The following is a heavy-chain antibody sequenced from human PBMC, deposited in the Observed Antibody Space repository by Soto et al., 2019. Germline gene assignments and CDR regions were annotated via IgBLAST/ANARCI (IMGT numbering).Heavy chain of an antibody. CDR3: ARVDYGDYRYFDY. CDR2: IYYSGST. D-gene: IGHD4-17*01. Sequence: QVQLQESGPGPVKPSQTLSLTCTVSGGSISSGGYYWSWIRQHPGKGLEWIGYIYYSGSTYYNPSLKSRVTISVDTSKNQFSLKMSSVTAADTAVYYCARVDYGDYRYFDYWGQGTLVTVSS. CDR1: GGSISSGGYY. V-gene: IGHV4-31*03. J-gene: IGHJ4*02.